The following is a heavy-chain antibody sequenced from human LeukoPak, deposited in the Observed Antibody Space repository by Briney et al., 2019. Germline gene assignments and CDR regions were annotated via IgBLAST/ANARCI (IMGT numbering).Heavy chain of an antibody. CDR2: IYTSGST. V-gene: IGHV4-61*02. CDR3: AREQNEALVDTAMATFDY. CDR1: GGSISSGSYY. D-gene: IGHD5-18*01. J-gene: IGHJ4*02. Sequence: SQTLSLTCTVSGGSISSGSYYWSWIRQPAGKGLEWIGRIYTSGSTNYNPSLKSRVTISVDTSKNQFSLKLSSVTAADTAVYYCAREQNEALVDTAMATFDYWGQGTLVTVSS.